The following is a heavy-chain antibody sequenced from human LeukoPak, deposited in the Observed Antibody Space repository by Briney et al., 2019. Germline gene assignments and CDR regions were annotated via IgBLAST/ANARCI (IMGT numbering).Heavy chain of an antibody. J-gene: IGHJ5*02. CDR1: GGSISSYY. D-gene: IGHD3-3*01. Sequence: PSETLSLTCTVSGGSISSYYWSWIRQPAGKGLEWIGRIYTSGSTNYNPSLKSRVTMSVDTSKNQFSLKLSSVTAADTAVYYCARYGITIFGVVIITWGQGTLVTVSS. V-gene: IGHV4-4*07. CDR3: ARYGITIFGVVIIT. CDR2: IYTSGST.